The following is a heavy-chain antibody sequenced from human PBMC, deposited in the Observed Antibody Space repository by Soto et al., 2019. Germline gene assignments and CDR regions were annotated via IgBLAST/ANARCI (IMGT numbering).Heavy chain of an antibody. Sequence: SETLSLTCTVSGGSISSYYWSWIRHPPGKGLEWIGYIYYSGSTNYNPSLKSRVTISVDTSKNQFSLKLSSVTAADTAVYYCARALYSYGPKFDPWGQGTLVTVSS. V-gene: IGHV4-59*01. D-gene: IGHD5-18*01. CDR1: GGSISSYY. CDR2: IYYSGST. J-gene: IGHJ5*02. CDR3: ARALYSYGPKFDP.